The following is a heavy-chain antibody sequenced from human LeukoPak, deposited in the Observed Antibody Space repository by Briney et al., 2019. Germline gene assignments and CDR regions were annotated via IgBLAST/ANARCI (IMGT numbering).Heavy chain of an antibody. CDR3: AKDIDSGGYDPKPHFDY. D-gene: IGHD5-12*01. V-gene: IGHV3-11*01. CDR2: ISSSGSTT. CDR1: KLTFSDYY. J-gene: IGHJ4*02. Sequence: GGSLRLSCAASKLTFSDYYMSWIRQAPGKGLEWVSYISSSGSTTYYADSVKGRFTISRDNAKNSLYLHMNSLRAEDTAVYYCAKDIDSGGYDPKPHFDYWGQGTLVTVSS.